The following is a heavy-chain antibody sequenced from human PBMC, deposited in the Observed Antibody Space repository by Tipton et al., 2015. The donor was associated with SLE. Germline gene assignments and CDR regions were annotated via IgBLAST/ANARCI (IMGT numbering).Heavy chain of an antibody. D-gene: IGHD1-7*01. CDR2: IYYSGST. J-gene: IGHJ4*02. Sequence: TLSLTCTVSGGSISSHYWSWIRQPPGKGLEWIGYIYYSGSTNYNPSLKSRVTISVDTSKNQLSLKLSSVTAADTAVYYCARDRSSFYFDYWGQGTLVTVSS. CDR1: GGSISSHY. V-gene: IGHV4-59*11. CDR3: ARDRSSFYFDY.